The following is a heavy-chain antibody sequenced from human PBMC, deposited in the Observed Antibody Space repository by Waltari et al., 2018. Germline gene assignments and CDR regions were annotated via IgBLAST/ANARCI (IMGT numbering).Heavy chain of an antibody. D-gene: IGHD6-19*01. J-gene: IGHJ3*01. CDR2: MIPMLGAP. V-gene: IGHV1-69*05. CDR3: ATSSSGWYQDASDV. CDR1: GGALSSYA. Sequence: QVQLVQSGAEVKKPGSSVRVSCKASGGALSSYAIRWVRQAPGQGREWMGGMIPMLGAPNYAQKFQGRITITTDESTRTDYMELSSLRSDDTAVYFCATSSSGWYQDASDVWGHGTLVTV.